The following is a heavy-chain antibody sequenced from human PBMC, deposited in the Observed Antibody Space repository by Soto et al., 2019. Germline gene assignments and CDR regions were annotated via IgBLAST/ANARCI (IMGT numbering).Heavy chain of an antibody. CDR1: GFSFSTYL. Sequence: VGSLRLSCAASGFSFSTYLMSWVRQARGKGLEWVANIKQGGNEKFYVDSVKGRFTISRDNDKKSLYLQMDSLRVEDTAVYYCVGALTYEVPYYYYGMDVWGQGTTVTVSS. CDR2: IKQGGNEK. CDR3: VGALTYEVPYYYYGMDV. V-gene: IGHV3-7*01. J-gene: IGHJ6*02. D-gene: IGHD3-16*01.